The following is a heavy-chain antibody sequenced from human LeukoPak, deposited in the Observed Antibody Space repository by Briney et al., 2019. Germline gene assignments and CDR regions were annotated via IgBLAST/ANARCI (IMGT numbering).Heavy chain of an antibody. J-gene: IGHJ4*02. D-gene: IGHD2-21*02. CDR2: ISGSGGST. CDR1: GFTFSGYA. Sequence: GGSLRLSCAASGFTFSGYAMSWVRQAPGKGLEWVSAISGSGGSTYYADSVKGRFTISRDNSKNTLYLQMNSLRAEDTAVYYCAKDRAYCGGDCYTFFDYWGQGTLVTVSS. CDR3: AKDRAYCGGDCYTFFDY. V-gene: IGHV3-23*01.